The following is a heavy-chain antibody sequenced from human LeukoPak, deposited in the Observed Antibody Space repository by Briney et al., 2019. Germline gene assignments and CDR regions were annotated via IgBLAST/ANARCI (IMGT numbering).Heavy chain of an antibody. CDR2: ISSSSSYI. D-gene: IGHD4-17*01. J-gene: IGHJ4*02. V-gene: IGHV3-21*01. Sequence: GGSLRLSCAASGFTFSSYSMTWVRQAPGKGLEWVSSISSSSSYIYYADSVKGRFTISRDNAKNSLYLQMNSLRAEDTAVCYCARNYGDYSGADYWGQGTLVTVSS. CDR3: ARNYGDYSGADY. CDR1: GFTFSSYS.